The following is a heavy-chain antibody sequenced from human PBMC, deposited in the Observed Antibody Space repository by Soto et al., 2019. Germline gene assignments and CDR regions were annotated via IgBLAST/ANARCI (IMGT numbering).Heavy chain of an antibody. J-gene: IGHJ4*02. D-gene: IGHD2-15*01. Sequence: PSETLSLTCTVSGGSISSGGYYWSWIRQHPGKGLEWIGYIYYSGSTYYNPSLKSRVTISVDTSKNQFSLKLSSVTAADTAVYYCARDEKAASLSLVFWGQGTLVTVSS. V-gene: IGHV4-31*03. CDR3: ARDEKAASLSLVF. CDR1: GGSISSGGYY. CDR2: IYYSGST.